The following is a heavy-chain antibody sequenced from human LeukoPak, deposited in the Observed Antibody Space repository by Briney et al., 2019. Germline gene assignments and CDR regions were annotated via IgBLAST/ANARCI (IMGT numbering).Heavy chain of an antibody. D-gene: IGHD6-19*01. J-gene: IGHJ4*02. Sequence: ASVTVSFKSSVYTFTIYGISWVRQAPGQGLEWMGWISAYNGNTNYAQKLQGRVTMTTDTSTSTAYMELRSLRSDDTAVYYCARHSSGWSGGDYWGQGTLVTVSS. CDR3: ARHSSGWSGGDY. V-gene: IGHV1-18*01. CDR2: ISAYNGNT. CDR1: VYTFTIYG.